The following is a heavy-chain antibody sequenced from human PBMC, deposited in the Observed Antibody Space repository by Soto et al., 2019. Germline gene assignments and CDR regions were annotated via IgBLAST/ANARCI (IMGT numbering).Heavy chain of an antibody. J-gene: IGHJ3*02. Sequence: QLQLVESGGGVVQPGRSLRLSCAASGFIFSQYGMHWVRQTPDKGLEWVGLIGRDGSRHFYAESVKGRFTISRDNSKNTLYLQIDSLRVEDTAIYLCARDDDNPDKALDMWGQGTMVTVS. D-gene: IGHD3-22*01. V-gene: IGHV3-33*01. CDR2: IGRDGSRH. CDR1: GFIFSQYG. CDR3: ARDDDNPDKALDM.